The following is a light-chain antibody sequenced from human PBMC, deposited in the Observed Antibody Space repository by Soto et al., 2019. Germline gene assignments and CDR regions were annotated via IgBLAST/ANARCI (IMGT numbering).Light chain of an antibody. V-gene: IGLV2-14*03. Sequence: QSALTQPASVSGSPGQSITISCTGTSSDIGAYNYVSWYQQHPGKAPKLIIYDVTNRPAGISSRFSASKSGNTASLTISVLQAEDEADYYCCSYTSSSSTPVVFGGGTKLTVL. CDR3: CSYTSSSSTPVV. CDR1: SSDIGAYNY. CDR2: DVT. J-gene: IGLJ2*01.